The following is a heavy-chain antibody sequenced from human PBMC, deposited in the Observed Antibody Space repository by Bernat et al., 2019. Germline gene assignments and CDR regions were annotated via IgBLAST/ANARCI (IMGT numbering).Heavy chain of an antibody. CDR3: ARDPILSMVQRVIHWFDP. V-gene: IGHV3-30*01. CDR2: ISYDGSNK. Sequence: QVQLVESGGGVVQPGRSLRLSCAASGFTFSSYAMHWVRQAPGKGLEWVAVISYDGSNKYYADSVKGRFTISRDNSKNTLYLQMNSLRAEDTAVYYCARDPILSMVQRVIHWFDPWGQGTLVTVYS. CDR1: GFTFSSYA. J-gene: IGHJ5*02. D-gene: IGHD3-10*01.